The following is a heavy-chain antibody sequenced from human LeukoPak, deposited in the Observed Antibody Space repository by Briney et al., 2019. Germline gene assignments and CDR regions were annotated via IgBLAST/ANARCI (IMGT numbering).Heavy chain of an antibody. Sequence: SVKVSCKSSGGSFNSYTISWVRQAPGQGLLEWMGGVNPFSGTANYVQQFQGRLTIISDESTRTAYMELSSLGSEDTAVYYCARTKHLVGYFFDFWGQGTLVTVSS. J-gene: IGHJ4*02. CDR1: GGSFNSYT. CDR2: VNPFSGTA. V-gene: IGHV1-69*13. CDR3: ARTKHLVGYFFDF. D-gene: IGHD6-6*01.